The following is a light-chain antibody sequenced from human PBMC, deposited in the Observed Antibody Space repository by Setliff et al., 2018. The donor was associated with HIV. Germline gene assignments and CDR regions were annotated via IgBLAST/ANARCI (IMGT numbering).Light chain of an antibody. Sequence: QSALTQPASVSGSPGQSITISCTGSATVVGNYESVSWYQHHPGEVPKLIIYDVNKRPSGISNRFSGSKTGNSASLTISGLHTEDEADYYCCSYVFGDTWIFGGGTK. CDR2: DVN. J-gene: IGLJ2*01. CDR3: CSYVFGDTWI. V-gene: IGLV2-23*02. CDR1: ATVVGNYES.